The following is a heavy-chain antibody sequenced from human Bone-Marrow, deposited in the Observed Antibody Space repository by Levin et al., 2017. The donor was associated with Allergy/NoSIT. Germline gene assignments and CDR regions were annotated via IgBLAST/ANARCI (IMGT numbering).Heavy chain of an antibody. D-gene: IGHD6-19*01. CDR1: GFTFSRYK. CDR2: ISSSSISI. CDR3: ARDAGYVAVLRGMDV. V-gene: IGHV3-21*01. Sequence: GESLKISCATSGFTFSRYKMNWVRQAPGKGLEWVSFISSSSISISYADSVKGRFTIYRDNTKNSMYLQMNSLRAEDTAVYYCARDAGYVAVLRGMDVWGQGTTVTVAS. J-gene: IGHJ6*02.